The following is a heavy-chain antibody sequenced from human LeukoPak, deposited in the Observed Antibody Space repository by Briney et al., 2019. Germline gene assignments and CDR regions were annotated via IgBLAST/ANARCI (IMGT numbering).Heavy chain of an antibody. V-gene: IGHV1-8*03. CDR3: ARGEAYYSNYYYYMDV. Sequence: ASVKVSCKASGYTFTSYDINWVRQATGQGLEWMGWMNPNSGNTDYAQKFQGRVTITRNTSISTAYMELSSLRSEDTAVYYCARGEAYYSNYYYYMDVWGKGTTVTVSS. J-gene: IGHJ6*03. D-gene: IGHD4-11*01. CDR2: MNPNSGNT. CDR1: GYTFTSYD.